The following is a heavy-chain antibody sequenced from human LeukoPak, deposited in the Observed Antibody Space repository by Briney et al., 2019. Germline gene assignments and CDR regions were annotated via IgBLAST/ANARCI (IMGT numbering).Heavy chain of an antibody. V-gene: IGHV4-59*01. Sequence: SETLSLTCTVSGGSISSYYWSWIRQPPGKGLEWIGYISYSGSSNYNPSLKSRVTISVDTSKNQFSLKLSSVTAADTAVYYCARFSQGVFGWFDPWGQGTLVTVSS. CDR2: ISYSGSS. CDR1: GGSISSYY. J-gene: IGHJ5*02. D-gene: IGHD6-13*01. CDR3: ARFSQGVFGWFDP.